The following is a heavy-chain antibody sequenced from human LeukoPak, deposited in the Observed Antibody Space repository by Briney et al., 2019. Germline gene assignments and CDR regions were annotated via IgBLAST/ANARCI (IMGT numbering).Heavy chain of an antibody. CDR3: ARGNYDILN. D-gene: IGHD3-9*01. CDR2: ISEDGRET. J-gene: IGHJ4*02. Sequence: GGCLRLSCEASGFTLSIYWMTWVRPAPGKGLEWVANISEDGRETNFVDSVKGRITISRNNAKNSLYLQMSGLGAEDTAVYYCARGNYDILNWGQGTLVTVSS. CDR1: GFTLSIYW. V-gene: IGHV3-7*05.